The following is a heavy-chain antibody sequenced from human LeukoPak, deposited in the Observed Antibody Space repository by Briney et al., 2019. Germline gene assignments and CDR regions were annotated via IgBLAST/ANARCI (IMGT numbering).Heavy chain of an antibody. CDR3: VKESGAVFGPDYFDS. D-gene: IGHD3-3*01. CDR1: GFTFTNYV. V-gene: IGHV1-8*01. CDR2: MNPNSGNT. Sequence: ASLKGACQASGFTFTNYVINWVRQASGQGLEWMGWMNPNSGNTGYTQKFQGRVAMTRDNSITTAYMELSSLRSEDTAVYYCVKESGAVFGPDYFDSWGQGTLVTVSS. J-gene: IGHJ4*02.